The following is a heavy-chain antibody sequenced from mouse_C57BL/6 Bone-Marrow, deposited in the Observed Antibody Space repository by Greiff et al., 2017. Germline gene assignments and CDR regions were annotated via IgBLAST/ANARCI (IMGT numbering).Heavy chain of an antibody. D-gene: IGHD1-1*01. Sequence: VQLQQSGPELVKPGASVKIPCKASGYTFTDYNMDWVKQSHGKSLEWIGDINPNNGGTIYNQKFKGKATLTVDKSSSTAYMELRSLTSEDSAVYDCARYPCGSSPYYYDVWGTGTTLTVSS. CDR2: INPNNGGT. CDR3: ARYPCGSSPYYYDV. CDR1: GYTFTDYN. V-gene: IGHV1-18*01. J-gene: IGHJ2*01.